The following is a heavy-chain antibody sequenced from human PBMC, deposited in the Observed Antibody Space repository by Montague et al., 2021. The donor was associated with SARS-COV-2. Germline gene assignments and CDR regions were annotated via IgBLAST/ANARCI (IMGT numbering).Heavy chain of an antibody. V-gene: IGHV3-30*04. CDR2: ISYDGGNK. CDR3: ASGYDLLTGYYPFDY. Sequence: SLRLSCAASGFTFSSYAMHWVRQAPGKGLEWVAVISYDGGNKYYADSVKGRFTISRDNSKNTLYLQMNSLRAEDTAVYYCASGYDLLTGYYPFDYWGQGTLVTVSS. CDR1: GFTFSSYA. J-gene: IGHJ4*02. D-gene: IGHD3-9*01.